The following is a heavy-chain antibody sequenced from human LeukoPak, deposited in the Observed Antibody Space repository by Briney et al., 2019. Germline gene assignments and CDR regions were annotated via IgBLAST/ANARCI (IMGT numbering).Heavy chain of an antibody. V-gene: IGHV1-69*05. J-gene: IGHJ2*01. CDR3: ASDSSGYYEYYWYFDL. CDR2: IIPIFGTA. D-gene: IGHD3-22*01. CDR1: GGTFSSYA. Sequence: SVKVSCKASGGTFSSYAISWVRQAPGQGLEWMGRIIPIFGTANYAQKFQGRVTITTDESTSTAYMELSSLRSEDTAVYYCASDSSGYYEYYWYFDLWGRGTLVTVSS.